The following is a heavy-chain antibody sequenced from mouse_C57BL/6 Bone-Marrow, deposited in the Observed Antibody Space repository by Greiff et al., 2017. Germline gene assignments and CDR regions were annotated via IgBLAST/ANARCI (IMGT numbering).Heavy chain of an antibody. Sequence: QVQLQQSGPELVKPGASVKISCKASGYAFSSSWMNWVKQRPGKGLEWIGRIYPGDGDTNYNGKFKGKATLTADKSSSTAYMQLSSLTSEDSAVYFCARSTYYSNYGYYLDYWGQGTTLTVSS. J-gene: IGHJ2*01. CDR1: GYAFSSSW. CDR3: ARSTYYSNYGYYLDY. CDR2: IYPGDGDT. D-gene: IGHD2-5*01. V-gene: IGHV1-82*01.